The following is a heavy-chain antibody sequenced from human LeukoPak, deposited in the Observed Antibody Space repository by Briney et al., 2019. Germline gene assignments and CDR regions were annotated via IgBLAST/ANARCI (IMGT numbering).Heavy chain of an antibody. D-gene: IGHD3-22*01. J-gene: IGHJ4*02. CDR3: ARFSTFRDSSGYYLDY. CDR1: GGSVSSSSSY. CDR2: AYFTGST. V-gene: IGHV4-39*01. Sequence: SETLSLTCTVSGGSVSSSSSYWGWIRQPPGKGLEWIGSAYFTGSTNYSPSLKTRVTISLDTSKNQFSLRLTSVTAADTAVYYCARFSTFRDSSGYYLDYWGQGILVTVSS.